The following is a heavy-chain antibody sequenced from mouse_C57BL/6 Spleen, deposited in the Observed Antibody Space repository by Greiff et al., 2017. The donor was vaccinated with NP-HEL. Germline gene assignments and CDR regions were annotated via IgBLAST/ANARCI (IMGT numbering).Heavy chain of an antibody. CDR1: GYTFTDYY. V-gene: IGHV1-26*01. CDR3: ARGDGYHPFAY. J-gene: IGHJ3*01. D-gene: IGHD2-3*01. CDR2: INPNNGGT. Sequence: VQLQQSGPELVKPGASVKISCKASGYTFTDYYMNWVKQSHGKSLEWIGDINPNNGGTSYNQKFKGKATLTVDKSSSTAYMELRSLTSEDSAVYYCARGDGYHPFAYWGQGTLVTVSA.